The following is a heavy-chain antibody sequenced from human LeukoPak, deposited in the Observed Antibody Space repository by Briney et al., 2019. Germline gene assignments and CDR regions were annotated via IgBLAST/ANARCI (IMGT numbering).Heavy chain of an antibody. J-gene: IGHJ5*02. CDR2: IYYSGST. D-gene: IGHD5-12*01. CDR3: ASSGYSGYDSFRWFDP. V-gene: IGHV4-59*12. Sequence: SETLSLTCTVSGGSISTYYWSWIRQPPGKGLEYIGYIYYSGSTSYNPSLKSRVTISVDTSNNQFSLKLSSVTAADTAVYYCASSGYSGYDSFRWFDPWGQGTLVTVSS. CDR1: GGSISTYY.